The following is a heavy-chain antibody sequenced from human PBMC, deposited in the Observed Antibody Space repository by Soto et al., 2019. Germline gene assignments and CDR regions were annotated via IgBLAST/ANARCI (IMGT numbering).Heavy chain of an antibody. CDR1: AFTFRTYS. V-gene: IGHV3-21*01. CDR3: AVQYYYVSGRQNTLDL. J-gene: IGHJ5*02. CDR2: ISSSSSYI. Sequence: AGGALRHPCAGSAFTFRTYSMNLVRQPPGKELEWVSSISSSSSYIYYADSVKGRFTISRDNAKNSLYLQMNSLRAEDTAVYYCAVQYYYVSGRQNTLDLRGQATLLTLSS. D-gene: IGHD3-10*01.